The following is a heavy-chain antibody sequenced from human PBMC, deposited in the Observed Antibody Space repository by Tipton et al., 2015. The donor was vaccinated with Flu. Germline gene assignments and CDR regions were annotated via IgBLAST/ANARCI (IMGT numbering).Heavy chain of an antibody. CDR2: ISSSGSTI. CDR1: GFTFSDYY. Sequence: SLRLSCAASGFTFSDYYMSWIRQAPGKGLEWVSYISSSGSTIYYADSVKGRFTISRDNAKNSLYLQMNSLRAEDTAVYYCASTYGSGLDYYYYYMDVWGKGTAVTVSS. CDR3: ASTYGSGLDYYYYYMDV. J-gene: IGHJ6*03. V-gene: IGHV3-11*01. D-gene: IGHD3-10*01.